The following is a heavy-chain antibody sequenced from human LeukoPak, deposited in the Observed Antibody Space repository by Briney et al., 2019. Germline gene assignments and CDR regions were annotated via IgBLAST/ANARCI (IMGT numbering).Heavy chain of an antibody. V-gene: IGHV4-59*01. J-gene: IGHJ4*02. CDR1: GDSITSYY. D-gene: IGHD3-10*01. CDR3: ARVRAVRGYYFDY. CDR2: VYRSGYA. Sequence: SETLSLTCSVSGDSITSYYRSWIRQSPGKGLEWIGYVYRSGYAKYNPSLQSRVSISINTSKNQFSLKLSSVTAADTAVYYCARVRAVRGYYFDYWGQGTLVTVSS.